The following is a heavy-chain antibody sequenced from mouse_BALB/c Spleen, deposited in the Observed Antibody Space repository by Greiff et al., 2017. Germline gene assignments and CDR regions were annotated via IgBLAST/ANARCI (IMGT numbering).Heavy chain of an antibody. CDR2: ISNGGGST. D-gene: IGHD2-14*01. V-gene: IGHV5-12-2*01. CDR3: ARSYYRYDDYAMDY. Sequence: EVMLVESGGGLVQPGGSLKLSCAASGFTFISYTMSWVRQTPEKRLEWVAYISNGGGSTYYPDTVKGLFTISRDNAKNTLYLQMSSLKSEDTAMYYCARSYYRYDDYAMDYWGQGTSVTVSS. CDR1: GFTFISYT. J-gene: IGHJ4*01.